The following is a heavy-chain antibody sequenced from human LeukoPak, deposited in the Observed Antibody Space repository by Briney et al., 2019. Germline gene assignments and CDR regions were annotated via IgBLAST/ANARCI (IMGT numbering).Heavy chain of an antibody. J-gene: IGHJ4*02. CDR1: GYTFTGYY. V-gene: IGHV1-2*02. CDR2: INPNSGGT. CDR3: ARDYSSSWYSLYYFDY. Sequence: GASVKVSCKASGYTFTGYYMHWVRRAPGQGLEWMGWINPNSGGTNYAQKFQGRVTITRDTSISTAYMELSRLRSDDTAVYYCARDYSSSWYSLYYFDYWGQGTLVTVSS. D-gene: IGHD6-13*01.